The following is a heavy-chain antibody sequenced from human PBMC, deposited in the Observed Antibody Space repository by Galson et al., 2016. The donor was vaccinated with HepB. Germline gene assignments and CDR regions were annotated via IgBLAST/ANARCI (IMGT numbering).Heavy chain of an antibody. V-gene: IGHV3-13*01. CDR1: GFTFSNYD. CDR2: IGAAGVT. D-gene: IGHD2-15*01. CDR3: AREGGCSGGRCHNAAFDI. J-gene: IGHJ3*02. Sequence: LRLSCAASGFTFSNYDMHWVRQATGKGLEWVSAIGAAGVTYYPGSVKGRFTISRENANNSLYLHMNSLRAGDTAVYYCAREGGCSGGRCHNAAFDIWGQGTMVTVSS.